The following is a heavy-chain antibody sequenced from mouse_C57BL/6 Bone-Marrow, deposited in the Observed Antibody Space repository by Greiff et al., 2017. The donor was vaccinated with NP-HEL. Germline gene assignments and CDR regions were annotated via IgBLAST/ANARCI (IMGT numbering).Heavy chain of an antibody. D-gene: IGHD4-1*01. J-gene: IGHJ4*01. V-gene: IGHV1-81*01. CDR1: GYTFTSYG. CDR3: ARLGRVPYSAMDY. Sequence: QVQLQQSGAELARPGASVKLSCKASGYTFTSYGISWVKQRTGKGLEWIGEIYPRSGNTYYNEKFKGKATLTVDKSSSTAYMELRSLTSEDSAVYGCARLGRVPYSAMDYWGQGTSVTVAA. CDR2: IYPRSGNT.